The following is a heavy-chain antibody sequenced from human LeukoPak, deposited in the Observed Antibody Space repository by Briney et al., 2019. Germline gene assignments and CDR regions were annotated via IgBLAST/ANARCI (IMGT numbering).Heavy chain of an antibody. V-gene: IGHV3-21*01. CDR2: ITSSSSYI. D-gene: IGHD3-22*01. Sequence: GGSLRLSCAASGFTFSSYAMHWVRQAPGKGLEWVSSITSSSSYIYYADSVKGGFTISRDNAKNSLYLQKNSLRAEYTAVYYCARAPGRGYYYGGASFDYWGQGTLVTVSS. CDR1: GFTFSSYA. CDR3: ARAPGRGYYYGGASFDY. J-gene: IGHJ4*02.